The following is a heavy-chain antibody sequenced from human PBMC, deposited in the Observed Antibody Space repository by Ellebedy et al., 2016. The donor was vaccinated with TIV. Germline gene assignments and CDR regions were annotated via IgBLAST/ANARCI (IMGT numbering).Heavy chain of an antibody. D-gene: IGHD3-10*01. CDR1: GGSFSGYY. Sequence: SETLSLTXAVYGGSFSGYYWSWIRQPPGKGLEWIGEINHSGSTNYNPSLKSRVTISVDTSKNQFSLKLSSVTAADTAVYYCARGGPTYYYGSGSPYYFDYWGQGTLVTVSS. J-gene: IGHJ4*02. CDR2: INHSGST. V-gene: IGHV4-34*01. CDR3: ARGGPTYYYGSGSPYYFDY.